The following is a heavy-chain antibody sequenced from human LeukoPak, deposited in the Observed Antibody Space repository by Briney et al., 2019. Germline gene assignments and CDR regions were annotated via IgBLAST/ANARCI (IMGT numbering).Heavy chain of an antibody. J-gene: IGHJ4*02. CDR3: AKVSTSSSKGHY. CDR2: ISGSGGST. CDR1: GXTFSSYA. Sequence: GGSLRLSWAASGXTFSSYAMSWVRQAPGKGLEWVSGISGSGGSTYHADSVKGRFTISRDNSKNTLYLQMNSLRAEDTAVYYCAKVSTSSSKGHYWGQGTLVTVSS. D-gene: IGHD2-2*01. V-gene: IGHV3-23*01.